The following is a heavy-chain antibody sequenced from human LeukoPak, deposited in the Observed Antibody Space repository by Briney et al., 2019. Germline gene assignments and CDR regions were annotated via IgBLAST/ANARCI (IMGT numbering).Heavy chain of an antibody. J-gene: IGHJ3*02. CDR3: ARIRDGYNDAYDI. CDR2: INPGGDNT. Sequence: ASVKVSCKASGYTFTRYYMHWVRQAPGQRLEWMGLINPGGDNTKYAQNFQGRVTMTSDTSARTVYMELSSLRSEDTAIYYCARIRDGYNDAYDIWGQGTVVTVPS. V-gene: IGHV1-46*01. D-gene: IGHD5-24*01. CDR1: GYTFTRYY.